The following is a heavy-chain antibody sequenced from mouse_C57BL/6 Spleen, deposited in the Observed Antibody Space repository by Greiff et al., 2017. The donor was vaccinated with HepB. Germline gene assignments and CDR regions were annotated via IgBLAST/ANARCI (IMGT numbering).Heavy chain of an antibody. V-gene: IGHV1-53*01. CDR3: ARSGGGTGTWFAY. J-gene: IGHJ3*01. CDR2: INPSNGGT. D-gene: IGHD4-1*01. Sequence: QVHVKQPGTELVKPGASVKLSCKASGYTFTSYWMHWVKQRPGQGLEWIGNINPSNGGTNYNEKFKSKATLTVDKSSSTAYMQLSSLTSEDSAVYYCARSGGGTGTWFAYWGQGTLVTVSA. CDR1: GYTFTSYW.